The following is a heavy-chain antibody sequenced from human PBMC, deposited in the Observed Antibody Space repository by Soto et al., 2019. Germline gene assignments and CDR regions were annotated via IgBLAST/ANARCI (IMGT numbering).Heavy chain of an antibody. CDR1: GFTFSSYG. V-gene: IGHV3-30*18. Sequence: VGSLRLSCAASGFTFSSYGMHWVRQAPGKGLEWVAVISYDGSNKYYADSVKGRFTISRDNSKNTLYLQMNSLRAEDTAVYYCANAGRYDSSGYYQFDYWGQGTLVTVSS. D-gene: IGHD3-22*01. CDR2: ISYDGSNK. CDR3: ANAGRYDSSGYYQFDY. J-gene: IGHJ4*02.